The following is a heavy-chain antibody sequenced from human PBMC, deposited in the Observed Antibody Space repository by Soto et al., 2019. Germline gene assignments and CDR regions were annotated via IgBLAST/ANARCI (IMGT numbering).Heavy chain of an antibody. J-gene: IGHJ6*02. CDR2: ISSSGSTI. CDR1: GFTFSDYY. Sequence: QVQLVESGGGLVKPGGSLRLSCAASGFTFSDYYMSWIRQAPGKGLEWVSYISSSGSTIYYADSVKGRFTISRDNAKNSLELQMNSLRVEDTAVYYCARLDGNSYDSSGYYYYYYGMDVWGQGTTVTVSS. V-gene: IGHV3-11*01. D-gene: IGHD3-22*01. CDR3: ARLDGNSYDSSGYYYYYYGMDV.